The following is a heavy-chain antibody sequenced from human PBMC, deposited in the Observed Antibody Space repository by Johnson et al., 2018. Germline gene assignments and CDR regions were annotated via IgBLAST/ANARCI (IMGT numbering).Heavy chain of an antibody. Sequence: EVQLVESGGGLIQPGGSLRLSCAVSGFTFSNYAMSWVRQAPGRGLEWVSTISGSGGTTYYADSVRGRFTISRDESKHTLSLQMDSLRAEDTGFYYCATGRMITFGGLIGEPDVFNMWGQGTTVTVSS. CDR1: GFTFSNYA. CDR2: ISGSGGTT. D-gene: IGHD3-16*02. V-gene: IGHV3-23*04. J-gene: IGHJ3*02. CDR3: ATGRMITFGGLIGEPDVFNM.